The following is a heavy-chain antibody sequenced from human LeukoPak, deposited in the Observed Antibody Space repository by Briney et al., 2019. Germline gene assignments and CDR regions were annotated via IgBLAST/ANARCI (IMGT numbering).Heavy chain of an antibody. V-gene: IGHV4-39*01. CDR1: GGFISSISYY. CDR2: IYYSGST. D-gene: IGHD3-10*01. Sequence: PSETLSLTCTVSGGFISSISYYRGGSRQPPGKGLEWGGSIYYSGSTYYNPSLKSRVTISVDTSKNQFSLKLSSVTAADTAVYYCARQGRRYYGSGSYLDLWGRGTLVTVSS. J-gene: IGHJ2*01. CDR3: ARQGRRYYGSGSYLDL.